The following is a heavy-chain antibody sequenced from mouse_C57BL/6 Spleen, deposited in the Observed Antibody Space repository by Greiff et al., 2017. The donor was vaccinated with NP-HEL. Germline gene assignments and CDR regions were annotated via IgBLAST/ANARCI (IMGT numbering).Heavy chain of an antibody. D-gene: IGHD3-2*02. Sequence: QVQLQQPGAELVKPGASVKLSCKASGYTFTSYWMQWVKQRPGQGLEWIGEIDPSDSYTNYNQKFKGKATLTVDTSSSTAYMQLSSLTSEDSAVYYCAPTAQATGFAYWGQGTLVTVSA. CDR2: IDPSDSYT. J-gene: IGHJ3*01. CDR1: GYTFTSYW. V-gene: IGHV1-50*01. CDR3: APTAQATGFAY.